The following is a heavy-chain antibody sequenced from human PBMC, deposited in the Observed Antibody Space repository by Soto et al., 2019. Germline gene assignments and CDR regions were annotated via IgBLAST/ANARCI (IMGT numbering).Heavy chain of an antibody. V-gene: IGHV4-59*01. Sequence: SETLSLTCTVSGGSISSYYWSWIRQPPGKGLEWIGYIYYSGSTNYNPSLKSRVTISVDTSKNQFSLKLSSVTAADTAVYYCARVGEYYYDSSGYYPDAFDIWGQGTMVTVS. J-gene: IGHJ3*02. CDR1: GGSISSYY. CDR3: ARVGEYYYDSSGYYPDAFDI. D-gene: IGHD3-22*01. CDR2: IYYSGST.